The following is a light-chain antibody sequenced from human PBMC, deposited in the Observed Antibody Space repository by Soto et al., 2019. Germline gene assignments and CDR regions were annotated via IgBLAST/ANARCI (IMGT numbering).Light chain of an antibody. J-gene: IGKJ1*01. CDR3: QYYARPPWT. CDR1: QSVSTY. Sequence: EIVLTQSPGTLSLSPGERATLSCRASQSVSTYLAWYQQKPGQAPRVLIYGASTRATGIPDRFSGSGSGTDFTITISRLEPEEFAVYYCQYYARPPWTFGQGTKVEIK. V-gene: IGKV3-20*01. CDR2: GAS.